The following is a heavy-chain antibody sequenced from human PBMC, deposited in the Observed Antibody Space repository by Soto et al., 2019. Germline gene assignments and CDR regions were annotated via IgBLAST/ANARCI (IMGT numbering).Heavy chain of an antibody. J-gene: IGHJ4*02. CDR1: GLTFSSYA. D-gene: IGHD3-22*01. Sequence: GGSLRLSCAASGLTFSSYAMHWVRQAPGKGLEWVAVISYDGSNKYYADSVKGRFTISRDNSKNTLYLQMNSLRAEDTAVYYCARSYYDSSGYYQRYYFDYWGQGTLVTVSS. CDR3: ARSYYDSSGYYQRYYFDY. CDR2: ISYDGSNK. V-gene: IGHV3-30-3*01.